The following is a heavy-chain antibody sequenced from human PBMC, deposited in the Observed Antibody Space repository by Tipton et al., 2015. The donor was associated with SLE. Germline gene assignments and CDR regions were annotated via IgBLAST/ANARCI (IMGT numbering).Heavy chain of an antibody. CDR3: ARVTGGGFDSSGYPFDY. V-gene: IGHV4-59*01. CDR2: VYYTGNT. J-gene: IGHJ4*02. CDR1: GGSISSYY. Sequence: TLSLTCTVSGGSISSYYWSWIRQSPGKGMEWIGYVYYTGNTNYNPSLKSRVTISIDASKKQFSLKLTSVTAADTAVYFCARVTGGGFDSSGYPFDYWGPGILVTVSS. D-gene: IGHD3-22*01.